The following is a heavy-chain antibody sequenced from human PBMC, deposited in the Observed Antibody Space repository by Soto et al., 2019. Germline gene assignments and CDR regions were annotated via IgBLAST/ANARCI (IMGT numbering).Heavy chain of an antibody. D-gene: IGHD3-3*01. Sequence: VQLVESGGGLVKPGGSLRLSCAGSGFTFSNAWMNWVRQAPGKGLEWVGHIKSKADGETIHYAAPVKGRFTISRDDSKTTVYLQMNSLKIEDMAVYYCVTGGYYLDYWGQGTLVTVSS. V-gene: IGHV3-15*07. CDR1: GFTFSNAW. CDR2: IKSKADGETI. J-gene: IGHJ4*02. CDR3: VTGGYYLDY.